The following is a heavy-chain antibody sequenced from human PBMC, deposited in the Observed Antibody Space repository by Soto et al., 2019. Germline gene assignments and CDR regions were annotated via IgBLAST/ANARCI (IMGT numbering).Heavy chain of an antibody. Sequence: QVQLVQSGAEVKKPGASVKVSCKASGYTFTSYGISWVRQAPGQGLEWMGWISAYNGNTTYAQKLQGRVTMTTDTSTSTAYMELRSLRSDDTAVYYCARSIFGVVISYYYHGMDVWGQGTTVTVSS. V-gene: IGHV1-18*01. J-gene: IGHJ6*02. CDR2: ISAYNGNT. D-gene: IGHD3-3*01. CDR1: GYTFTSYG. CDR3: ARSIFGVVISYYYHGMDV.